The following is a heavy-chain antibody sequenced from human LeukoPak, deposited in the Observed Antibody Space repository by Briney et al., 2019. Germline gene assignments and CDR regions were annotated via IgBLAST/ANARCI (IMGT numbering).Heavy chain of an antibody. CDR2: ISGSGGST. Sequence: PGGSLRLSCAASGFTFSSYAMSWVRQAPGKGLEWVSAISGSGGSTYYADSVKGWFTISRDNSKNTLYLQMNSLRAEDTAVYYCAKIIAARREQDYWGQGTLVTVSS. J-gene: IGHJ4*02. CDR3: AKIIAARREQDY. D-gene: IGHD6-6*01. V-gene: IGHV3-23*01. CDR1: GFTFSSYA.